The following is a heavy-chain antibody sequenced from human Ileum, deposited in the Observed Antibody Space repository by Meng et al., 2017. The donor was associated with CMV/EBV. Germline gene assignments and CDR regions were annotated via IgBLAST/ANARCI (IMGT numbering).Heavy chain of an antibody. CDR3: ARRGTADAFDI. J-gene: IGHJ3*02. CDR1: GYTFTGYY. V-gene: IGHV1-2*02. Sequence: SVTVSRKASGYTFTGYYMYWVRQAPGQGLEWMGWINPNSGGTNYAQKFQGRVTMTRDTSISTASMELTRLRSDDTAVYYRARRGTADAFDIWGQGKRVTVSS. CDR2: INPNSGGT. D-gene: IGHD3-16*01.